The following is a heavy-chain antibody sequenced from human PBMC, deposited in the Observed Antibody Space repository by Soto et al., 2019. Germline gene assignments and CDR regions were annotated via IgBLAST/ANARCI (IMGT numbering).Heavy chain of an antibody. V-gene: IGHV4-34*01. Sequence: PSETLSLTCVVYGGSFSGYYWSWIRQPPGKGLEWIGEINHGGSTKYNPSLKRRVTISVDTSKNQFSLKVSSVTVADTAVYYCARRKAAAGTTGFDYWGQGTLVTVSS. D-gene: IGHD6-13*01. J-gene: IGHJ4*02. CDR2: INHGGST. CDR3: ARRKAAAGTTGFDY. CDR1: GGSFSGYY.